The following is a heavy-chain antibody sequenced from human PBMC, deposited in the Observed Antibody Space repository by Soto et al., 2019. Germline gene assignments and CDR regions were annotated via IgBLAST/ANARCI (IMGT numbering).Heavy chain of an antibody. CDR3: VRQGIGNLHGLVDV. V-gene: IGHV4-59*08. J-gene: IGHJ6*02. D-gene: IGHD1-1*01. CDR2: VYSTGGT. Sequence: QVQLQQSGPGLVKPSETLSLTCSVSSGPSSSHNWGWIRQPPGRGLEWIGYVYSTGGTSYNPSLKSWVPXSADTSTNHISLTLTSVTAADTAVYYCVRQGIGNLHGLVDVWGQGTTVRVSS. CDR1: SGPSSSHN.